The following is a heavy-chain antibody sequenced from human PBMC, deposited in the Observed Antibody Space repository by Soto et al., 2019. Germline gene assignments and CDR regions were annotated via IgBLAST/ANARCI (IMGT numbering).Heavy chain of an antibody. D-gene: IGHD3-10*01. CDR2: IIPIFGTA. CDR3: ARGSYYYYGMDV. J-gene: IGHJ6*02. CDR1: GVTFSSYA. Sequence: ASLKVSCKASGVTFSSYAISWVRQAPGQGLEWMGGIIPIFGTANYAQKFQGRVTITADESTSTAYMELSSLRSEDTAVYYCARGSYYYYGMDVWGQGTTVTVSS. V-gene: IGHV1-69*13.